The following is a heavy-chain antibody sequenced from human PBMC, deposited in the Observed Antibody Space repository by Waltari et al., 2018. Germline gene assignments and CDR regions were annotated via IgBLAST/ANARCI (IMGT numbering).Heavy chain of an antibody. J-gene: IGHJ4*02. CDR3: AKGLNGVATIDY. D-gene: IGHD5-12*01. CDR2: IRYDGSNK. CDR1: GFTFSSYG. Sequence: QVQLVESGGGVVQPGGSLRLSCAASGFTFSSYGMHWVRQAPGKGLEWVAFIRYDGSNKYYADSVKGRFTISRDNSKNTLYLQMNSLRAEDTAVYYSAKGLNGVATIDYWGQGTLVTVSS. V-gene: IGHV3-30*02.